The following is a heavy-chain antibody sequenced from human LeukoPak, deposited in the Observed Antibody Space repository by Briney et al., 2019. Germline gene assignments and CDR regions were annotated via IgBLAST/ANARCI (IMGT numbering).Heavy chain of an antibody. CDR3: ARVHGRYYDFWSGSNIRNY. CDR2: ISYDGSNK. D-gene: IGHD3-3*01. V-gene: IGHV3-30-3*01. Sequence: PGGSLRLSCAASGFTFSSYAMRWVRQAPGKGLEWVAVISYDGSNKYYADSVKGRFTISRDNSKNTLYLQMNSLRAEDTAVYYCARVHGRYYDFWSGSNIRNYWGQGTLVTVSS. CDR1: GFTFSSYA. J-gene: IGHJ4*02.